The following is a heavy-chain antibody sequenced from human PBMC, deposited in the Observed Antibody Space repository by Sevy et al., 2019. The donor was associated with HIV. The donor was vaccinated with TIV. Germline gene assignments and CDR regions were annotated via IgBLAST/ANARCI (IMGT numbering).Heavy chain of an antibody. CDR1: GFTFGSYW. CDR3: ARLYSSSSGRGLDN. Sequence: GGSLRLSCAASGFTFGSYWMTWVRQAPGKGLEWLANIREEGSGRFYGDSVGGRFTVSRDNAKKTLYLQMNNLRGEDTALYYCARLYSSSSGRGLDNWGQGALVTVSS. CDR2: IREEGSGR. V-gene: IGHV3-7*01. J-gene: IGHJ4*02. D-gene: IGHD6-6*01.